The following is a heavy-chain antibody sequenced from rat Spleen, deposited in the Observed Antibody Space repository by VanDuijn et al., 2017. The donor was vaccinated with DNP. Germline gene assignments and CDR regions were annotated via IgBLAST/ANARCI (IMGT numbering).Heavy chain of an antibody. V-gene: IGHV5-25*01. CDR2: ISPSGGST. CDR3: ARHGHSSYRPWFAY. J-gene: IGHJ3*01. D-gene: IGHD1-2*01. CDR1: GFTFSNYD. Sequence: EVQLVESGGGLVQPGRSLKLSCAASGFTFSNYDMAWVRQAPTKGLEWVASISPSGGSTYYRDSVKGRFTVSRDNAKSSLYLQMDSLRSEDTATYYCARHGHSSYRPWFAYWGQGTLVTVSS.